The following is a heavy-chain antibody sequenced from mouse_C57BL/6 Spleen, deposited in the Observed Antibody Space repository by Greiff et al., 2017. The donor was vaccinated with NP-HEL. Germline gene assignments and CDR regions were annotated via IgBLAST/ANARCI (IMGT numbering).Heavy chain of an antibody. CDR3: ARQGDYYGSSPFDY. Sequence: EVMLVESGGDLVKPGGSLKLSCAASGFTFSSYGMSWVRQTPDKRLEWVATISSGGSYTYYPDSVKGRFTISRDNAKNTLYLQMSSLKSEDTAMYYCARQGDYYGSSPFDYWGQGTTLTVSS. J-gene: IGHJ2*01. CDR1: GFTFSSYG. D-gene: IGHD1-1*01. CDR2: ISSGGSYT. V-gene: IGHV5-6*01.